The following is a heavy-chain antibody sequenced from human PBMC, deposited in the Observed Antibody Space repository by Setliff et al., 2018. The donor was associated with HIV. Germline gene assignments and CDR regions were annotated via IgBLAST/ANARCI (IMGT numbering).Heavy chain of an antibody. V-gene: IGHV3-23*01. J-gene: IGHJ6*04. Sequence: GGSLRLSCVASGFKLGEFAMSWVRQAPGKGLEWLSAISDSGDSTFYADSVQGRLTTSRDNSRNTLYLQMDGQRVEETAVYFCRLPLFDSVTDVNYQPQDVWGKGTTVTVSS. CDR3: RLPLFDSVTDVNYQPQDV. CDR2: ISDSGDST. D-gene: IGHD4-4*01. CDR1: GFKLGEFA.